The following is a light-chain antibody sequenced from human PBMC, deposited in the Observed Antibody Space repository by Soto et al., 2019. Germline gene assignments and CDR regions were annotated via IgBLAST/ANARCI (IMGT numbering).Light chain of an antibody. J-gene: IGKJ1*01. V-gene: IGKV4-1*01. CDR1: QSLLYSSNNKNY. CDR3: QQYYSPPWT. CDR2: WAS. Sequence: DIVMTQSPDSLAVSLGERATINCKSSQSLLYSSNNKNYLAWYQQKPGQPPKLLIYWASTRESGVPDRFSGSGSGADFTLTISSLQAEDVAVYYCQQYYSPPWTFGPGTKVEIE.